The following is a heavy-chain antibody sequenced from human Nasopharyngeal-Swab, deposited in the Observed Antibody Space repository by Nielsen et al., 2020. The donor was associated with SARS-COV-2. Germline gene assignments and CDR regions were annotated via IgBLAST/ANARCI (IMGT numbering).Heavy chain of an antibody. J-gene: IGHJ3*02. CDR3: QTKDGIRYPWPTKMGNAFDI. D-gene: IGHD3-9*01. V-gene: IGHV4-34*01. Sequence: SETLSLICAVYGGSFSGYSWSWIRQPPGKGLEWIGEINHSGSTNYNPSLKSRVTISVDTSKNQFSLKLSSVTAADTAVYYFQTKDGIRYPWPTKMGNAFDIWGQGTMVTVSS. CDR1: GGSFSGYS. CDR2: INHSGST.